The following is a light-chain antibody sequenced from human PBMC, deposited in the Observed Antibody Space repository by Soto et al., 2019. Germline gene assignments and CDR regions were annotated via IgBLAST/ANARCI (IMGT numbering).Light chain of an antibody. Sequence: QSVLTQPASVSGSPGQSITISCTGTSSDVGGSNYVSWYQQHPGKAPKLMIYDVSNRPSGVSNRFSGSKSGNTASLTISGLQAEDEADYYCSSYTSSSTLYVFGTGTKLTFL. J-gene: IGLJ1*01. CDR3: SSYTSSSTLYV. CDR1: SSDVGGSNY. V-gene: IGLV2-14*01. CDR2: DVS.